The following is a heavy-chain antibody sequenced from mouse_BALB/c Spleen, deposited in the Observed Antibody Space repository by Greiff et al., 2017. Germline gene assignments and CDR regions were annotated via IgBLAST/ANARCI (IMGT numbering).Heavy chain of an antibody. CDR3: ARCPYGKEGALYAMDY. CDR2: INPSTGYT. D-gene: IGHD2-1*01. Sequence: VKLQQSGAELAKPGASVKMSCKASGYTFTSYWMHWVKQRPGQGLEWIGYINPSTGYTEYNQKFKDKATLTADKSSSTAYMQLSSLTSEDSAVYYCARCPYGKEGALYAMDYWGQGTSVTVSS. J-gene: IGHJ4*01. V-gene: IGHV1-7*01. CDR1: GYTFTSYW.